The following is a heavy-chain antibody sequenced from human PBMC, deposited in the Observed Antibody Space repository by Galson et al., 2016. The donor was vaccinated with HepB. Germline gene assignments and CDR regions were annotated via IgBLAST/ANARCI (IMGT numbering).Heavy chain of an antibody. CDR3: ARPKSYFDSSGLAY. V-gene: IGHV3-30*04. Sequence: SLRLSCAASGFNLSTYALHWVRQTPGKGLEWVAVISYDGTYKYYADSVRGRFTISRDNSKNTLYLQMNSLRTEDTAVYYCARPKSYFDSSGLAYWGQGTLLTVSS. CDR1: GFNLSTYA. D-gene: IGHD3-22*01. J-gene: IGHJ4*02. CDR2: ISYDGTYK.